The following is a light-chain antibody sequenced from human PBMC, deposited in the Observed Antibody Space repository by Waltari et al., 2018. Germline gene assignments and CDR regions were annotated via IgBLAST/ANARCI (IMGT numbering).Light chain of an antibody. V-gene: IGKV3-11*01. Sequence: EIVLTQSPGTLSVSPGETATPSCRASQAVSNYLGWYQQKPGQPPRLLINDASNRAPGVPARFSGSGSGTDFTLTISSLEPEDFGVYYCQQRVSWPVTFGQGTKLEIK. CDR1: QAVSNY. CDR2: DAS. CDR3: QQRVSWPVT. J-gene: IGKJ2*01.